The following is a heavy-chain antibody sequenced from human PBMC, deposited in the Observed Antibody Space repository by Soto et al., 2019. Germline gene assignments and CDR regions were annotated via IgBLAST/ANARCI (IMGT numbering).Heavy chain of an antibody. J-gene: IGHJ6*02. Sequence: PSETLSLTCAVYGGSFSGYYWSWIRQPPGKGLEWIGEINHSGSTNYNPSLKSRVTISVDTSKNQFSLKLSSVTAADTAVYYCARGAARMRYYYGRGVWGQGTTVTVSS. D-gene: IGHD6-6*01. CDR1: GGSFSGYY. CDR2: INHSGST. CDR3: ARGAARMRYYYGRGV. V-gene: IGHV4-34*01.